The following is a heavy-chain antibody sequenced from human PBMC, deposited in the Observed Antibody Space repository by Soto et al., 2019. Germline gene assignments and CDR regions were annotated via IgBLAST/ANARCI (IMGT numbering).Heavy chain of an antibody. V-gene: IGHV3-23*01. CDR1: GFTFASYG. CDR2: LHGYGSST. D-gene: IGHD4-17*01. Sequence: QLLESGGGLVQPGGSLRLSCAASGFTFASYGMSWVRQAPGKGLEWVSGLHGYGSSTYYADSVKGRFTISRDNSKNTLYLQMNSLRAEDTAIYYCAKRKGDYAAFDIWGQGTMVTVSS. J-gene: IGHJ3*02. CDR3: AKRKGDYAAFDI.